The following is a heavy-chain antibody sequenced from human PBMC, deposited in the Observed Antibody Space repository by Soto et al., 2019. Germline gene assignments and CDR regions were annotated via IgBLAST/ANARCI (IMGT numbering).Heavy chain of an antibody. CDR2: ISHTVGR. CDR1: GDSINNTYW. J-gene: IGHJ6*02. Sequence: QVPLQQAGPGVVKPSGTLSLTCFVSGDSINNTYWWSWVRQAPENGLEWIGAISHTVGRSYMPSLRGRITISVDTSKNQFSLKLTSVTAADTAVYYCARAVYCTTANCWDDFHYYNIDVWGQGTAVTVSS. CDR3: ARAVYCTTANCWDDFHYYNIDV. D-gene: IGHD2-2*01. V-gene: IGHV4-4*02.